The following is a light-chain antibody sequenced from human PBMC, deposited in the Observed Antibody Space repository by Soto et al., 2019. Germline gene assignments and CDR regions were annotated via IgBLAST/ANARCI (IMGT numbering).Light chain of an antibody. CDR3: LEALQIPWT. CDR1: QSFLNSNGYYY. CDR2: LAS. J-gene: IGKJ1*01. Sequence: DIVMTQSPLSLPVTPGESASISCRSSQSFLNSNGYYYLDWYVQKPGQSPQLLIYLASNRAPGVPDRFSGSGSGTDFTLKISRVEAEDVGFYYCLEALQIPWTFGQGTKVEIK. V-gene: IGKV2-28*01.